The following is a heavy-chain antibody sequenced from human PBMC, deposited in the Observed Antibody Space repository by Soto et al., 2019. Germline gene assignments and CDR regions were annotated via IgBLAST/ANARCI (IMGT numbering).Heavy chain of an antibody. CDR1: GGSISSSGYC. V-gene: IGHV4-39*01. J-gene: IGHJ5*02. Sequence: PSETLSLTCTVSGGSISSSGYCWAWVRQPPGKGLEWIGCIFYSGTTYYHPSLKSRVTMSVDTSNNKFSLSLSSVTAADTAIYLWARQKSGSDWFDPWGQGTLVTVSS. D-gene: IGHD2-15*01. CDR2: IFYSGTT. CDR3: ARQKSGSDWFDP.